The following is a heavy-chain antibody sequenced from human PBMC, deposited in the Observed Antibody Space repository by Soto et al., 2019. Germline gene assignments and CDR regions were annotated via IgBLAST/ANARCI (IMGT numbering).Heavy chain of an antibody. CDR3: ATPQDYDGCLDS. J-gene: IGHJ4*02. V-gene: IGHV1-3*01. D-gene: IGHD3-22*01. CDR2: INAGNGNT. CDR1: GYTFTSYA. Sequence: RASVKVSCKASGYTFTSYAIHWVRQAPGQRLEWMGWINAGNGNTRYSQKFQGRLTLTRDTPGNTAYLELNSLISEDTAVYYCATPQDYDGCLDSWGQGTLVTVSS.